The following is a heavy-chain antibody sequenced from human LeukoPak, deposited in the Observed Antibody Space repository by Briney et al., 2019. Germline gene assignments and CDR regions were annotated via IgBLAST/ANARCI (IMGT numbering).Heavy chain of an antibody. D-gene: IGHD3-3*01. CDR1: GGSISSGDFP. Sequence: PSETLSLTCAVSGGSISSGDFPWSWIRQPPGKGLEWIGYIYYSGSTNYNPSLKSRVTISVDTSKNQFSLKLSSVTAADTAVYYCARGEYYGFWSGYYPYYYYYYMDVWGKGTTVTVSS. J-gene: IGHJ6*03. CDR3: ARGEYYGFWSGYYPYYYYYYMDV. V-gene: IGHV4-61*08. CDR2: IYYSGST.